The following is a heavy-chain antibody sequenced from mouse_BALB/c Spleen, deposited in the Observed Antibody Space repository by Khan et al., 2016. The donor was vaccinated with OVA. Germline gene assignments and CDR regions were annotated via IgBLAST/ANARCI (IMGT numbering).Heavy chain of an antibody. CDR2: INPSNGYT. D-gene: IGHD2-14*01. V-gene: IGHV1-4*01. CDR3: VRDGAYHRNDGWFAY. CDR1: GYTFTSYT. J-gene: IGHJ3*01. Sequence: QVQLQQSGAELARPGASLKMSCKASGYTFTSYTIHWIKLRPGQGLEWIGYINPSNGYTNYNQKFKDKATLTADKSSTTAYIELSSLTSDDSALFNCVRDGAYHRNDGWFAYWGQGTLVTVSA.